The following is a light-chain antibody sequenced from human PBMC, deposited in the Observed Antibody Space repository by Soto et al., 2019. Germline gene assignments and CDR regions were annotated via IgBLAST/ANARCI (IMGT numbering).Light chain of an antibody. J-gene: IGKJ1*01. CDR1: QSVSSN. CDR3: QQYNNWPWT. V-gene: IGKV3-15*01. Sequence: EIVMTQSPATLSVSPGERATLSCRASQSVSSNLAWYQQKPGQAPRLLIYGASTRATGIPARFSGSGSGTEFTLTITSLASEDFAVYYGQQYNNWPWTFGQGTKVEIK. CDR2: GAS.